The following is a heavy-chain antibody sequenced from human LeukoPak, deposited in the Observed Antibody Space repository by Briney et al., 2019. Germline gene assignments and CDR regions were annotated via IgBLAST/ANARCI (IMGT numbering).Heavy chain of an antibody. Sequence: VASVKVSCKASGYTFAGYYMHWVRQAPGQGLEWMGWMNPDSGNTGYAQKFQGRVTMTRNTSINTAYMELSILRSDDTAVYFCATQTGNHWYLDLWGPGTLVTVSS. V-gene: IGHV1-8*02. CDR2: MNPDSGNT. J-gene: IGHJ2*01. CDR1: GYTFAGYY. CDR3: ATQTGNHWYLDL.